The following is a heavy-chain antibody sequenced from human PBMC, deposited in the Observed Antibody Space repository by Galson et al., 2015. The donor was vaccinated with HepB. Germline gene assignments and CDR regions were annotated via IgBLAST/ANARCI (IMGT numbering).Heavy chain of an antibody. D-gene: IGHD4-23*01. CDR3: AGIRYGGNSADY. V-gene: IGHV4-59*08. CDR2: IYYSGST. CDR1: GGSISSYY. Sequence: ETLSLTCTVSGGSISSYYWSWIRQPPGKGLEWIGYIYYSGSTNYNPSLKSRVTISVDTSKNQFSLKLSSVTAADTAVYYCAGIRYGGNSADYWGQGTLVTVSS. J-gene: IGHJ4*02.